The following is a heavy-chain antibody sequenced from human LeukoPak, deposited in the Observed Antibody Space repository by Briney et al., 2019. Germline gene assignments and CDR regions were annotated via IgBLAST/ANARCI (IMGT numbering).Heavy chain of an antibody. V-gene: IGHV3-23*01. CDR2: VRGNGGGT. CDR1: GFTFSAYA. Sequence: GGPLRLSCSASGFTFSAYAMTWVRQAPGKGLEWVSIVRGNGGGTYYADSVKGRFNIFRDNSENTLYLQMNSLRVDDTAVYYCARVGQYYDFWSGFDFWGQGALVIVSS. D-gene: IGHD3-3*01. CDR3: ARVGQYYDFWSGFDF. J-gene: IGHJ4*02.